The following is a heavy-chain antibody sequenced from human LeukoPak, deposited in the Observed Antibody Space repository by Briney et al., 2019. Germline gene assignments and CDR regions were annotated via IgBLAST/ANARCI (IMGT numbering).Heavy chain of an antibody. J-gene: IGHJ4*02. CDR2: IIGSVGST. V-gene: IGHV3-23*01. D-gene: IGHD4-17*01. CDR1: GFTFTSYA. Sequence: GGSLRLSCAASGFTFTSYAMSWVRQAPGKGLGWVSTIIGSVGSTYYADSVKGRFTISRDNSKNTLYLQMNSLRAEDTAVYYCATAPNDYGDYFDYWGQGNLVTVSS. CDR3: ATAPNDYGDYFDY.